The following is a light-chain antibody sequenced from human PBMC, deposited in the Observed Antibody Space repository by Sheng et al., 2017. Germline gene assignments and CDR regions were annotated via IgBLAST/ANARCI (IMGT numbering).Light chain of an antibody. CDR3: GTWDSSLSDYV. V-gene: IGLV1-51*02. CDR1: SSNIGRNY. CDR2: ENS. Sequence: QSVLTQPPSVSAAPGQKVTISCSGSSSNIGRNYVSWYQQLPGTAPKLLISENSKRPSGIPDRFSGSKSGTSATLGITGLQTGDEADYYCGTWDSSLSDYVFGTGTKVTVL. J-gene: IGLJ1*01.